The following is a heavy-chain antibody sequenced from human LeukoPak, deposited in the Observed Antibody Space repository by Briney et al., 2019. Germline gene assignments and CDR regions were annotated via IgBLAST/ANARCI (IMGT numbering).Heavy chain of an antibody. V-gene: IGHV4-30-2*01. D-gene: IGHD5-18*01. Sequence: SQTLSLTCDVSGGSISSGGYSWSWIRQPPGKGLEWIGYIYHSGSTYYNPSLKSRVTISVDRSKNQFSLKLSSVTAADTAVYYCARLYSYDPRYFDYWGQGTLVTVSS. CDR1: GGSISSGGYS. CDR3: ARLYSYDPRYFDY. CDR2: IYHSGST. J-gene: IGHJ4*02.